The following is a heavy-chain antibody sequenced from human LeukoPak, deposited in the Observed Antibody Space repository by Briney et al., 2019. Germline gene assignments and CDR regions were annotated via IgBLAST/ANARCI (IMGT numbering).Heavy chain of an antibody. D-gene: IGHD3-9*01. CDR3: ARVPLRYFDRARWFDP. J-gene: IGHJ5*02. Sequence: SETLSLTCTVSGGSISDNNYYWGWIRQPPGKGLEWIGEINHSGSTNYNPSLKSRVTISVDTSKNQFSLKLSSVTAADTAVYYCARVPLRYFDRARWFDPWGQGTLVTVSS. CDR2: INHSGST. CDR1: GGSISDNNYY. V-gene: IGHV4-39*07.